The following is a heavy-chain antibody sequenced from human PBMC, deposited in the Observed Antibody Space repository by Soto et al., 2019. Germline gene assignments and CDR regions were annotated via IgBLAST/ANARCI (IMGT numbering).Heavy chain of an antibody. CDR3: AKAHSYDFWSGYYTVEYFQH. D-gene: IGHD3-3*01. V-gene: IGHV3-23*01. CDR1: GFTFSSYA. J-gene: IGHJ1*01. Sequence: GESLKISCAASGFTFSSYAMSWVRQAPGKGLEWVSAISGSGGSTYYADSVKGRFTISRDNSKNTLYLQMNSLRAEDTAVYYCAKAHSYDFWSGYYTVEYFQHWGQGTLVTVSS. CDR2: ISGSGGST.